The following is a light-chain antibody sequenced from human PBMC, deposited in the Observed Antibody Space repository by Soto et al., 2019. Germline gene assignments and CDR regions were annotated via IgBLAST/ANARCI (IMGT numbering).Light chain of an antibody. V-gene: IGKV3-15*01. CDR3: QQYDNWPLT. CDR1: QSVSSN. Sequence: EIVMTQSPATLSVSPGERATLSCRASQSVSSNLAWYQQKPGQAPRLLIYGAFTGATGIPARFSGSGSGTEFTLTISSLQSEDFAVYYCQQYDNWPLTFGGGTKVEIK. CDR2: GAF. J-gene: IGKJ4*01.